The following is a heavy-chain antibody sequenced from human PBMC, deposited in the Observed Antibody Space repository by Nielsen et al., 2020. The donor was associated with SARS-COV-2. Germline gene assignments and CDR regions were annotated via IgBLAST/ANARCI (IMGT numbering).Heavy chain of an antibody. CDR3: ATDIECSGGSCYSDLNWFDP. CDR2: FDPEDGET. D-gene: IGHD2-15*01. Sequence: ASVKVSCKVSGYTLTELSMHWVRQAPGKGLEWMGGFDPEDGETIYAQKFQGRVTITRDTSASTAYMALSSLRSEDTAVYYCATDIECSGGSCYSDLNWFDPRGQETLVTVSS. CDR1: GYTLTELS. J-gene: IGHJ5*02. V-gene: IGHV1-24*01.